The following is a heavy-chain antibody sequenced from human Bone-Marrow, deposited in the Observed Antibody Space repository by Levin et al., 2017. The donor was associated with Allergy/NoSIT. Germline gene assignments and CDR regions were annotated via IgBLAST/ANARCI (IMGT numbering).Heavy chain of an antibody. CDR3: ARTPEGMSTVGGGGMDV. CDR1: GGSISSGDYN. V-gene: IGHV4-30-4*01. Sequence: SETLSLTCTVSGGSISSGDYNWSWIRQSPGKGLEYIGHIYYSGSTYYNPSLQSRVTISGDTSKNQFSLRLSSVTAADTAVYYCARTPEGMSTVGGGGMDVWGQGTTVIVSS. D-gene: IGHD1-26*01. J-gene: IGHJ6*02. CDR2: IYYSGST.